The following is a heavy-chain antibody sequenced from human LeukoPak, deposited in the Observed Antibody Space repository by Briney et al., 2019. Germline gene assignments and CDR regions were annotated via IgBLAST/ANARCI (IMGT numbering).Heavy chain of an antibody. CDR2: ISNDGSNK. J-gene: IGHJ1*01. CDR3: AKGRAASSGDYSYDC. V-gene: IGHV3-30*18. D-gene: IGHD3-22*01. CDR1: GFTFSNYG. Sequence: GGSLRLSCAASGFTFSNYGMNGVRQAPGKGLEWVAVISNDGSNKYYAVSEKGRLTISRDNSKNTLYLQMNSLRAEDTAVYYCAKGRAASSGDYSYDCWGQSTRLTVSS.